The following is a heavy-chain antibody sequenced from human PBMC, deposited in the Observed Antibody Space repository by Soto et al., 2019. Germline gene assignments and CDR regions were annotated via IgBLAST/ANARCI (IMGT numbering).Heavy chain of an antibody. D-gene: IGHD2-15*01. J-gene: IGHJ4*02. CDR3: ARHKWWSSYYFDK. CDR1: GGSFSGYY. CDR2: INHSGST. Sequence: SETLSLTCAVYGGSFSGYYWSWIRQPPGKGLEWIGEINHSGSTNYNPSLKSRVTISVDTSKNQFSLKLSSVTAADTAVYYCARHKWWSSYYFDKWGQGVLVT. V-gene: IGHV4-34*01.